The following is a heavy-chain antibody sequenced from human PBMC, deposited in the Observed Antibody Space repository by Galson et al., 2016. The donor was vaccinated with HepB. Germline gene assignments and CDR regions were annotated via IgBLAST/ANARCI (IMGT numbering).Heavy chain of an antibody. Sequence: SLRLSCAASGSNFNNYTINWVRQAPGKGLEWISYISSGSSLISYADSVRGRFTISRDSAKNSVYLQMNSLRDEDTAVYYCARNPDSSTWYMSWYFDLWGRGTLVTVSS. CDR2: ISSGSSLI. D-gene: IGHD6-13*01. J-gene: IGHJ2*01. CDR3: ARNPDSSTWYMSWYFDL. CDR1: GSNFNNYT. V-gene: IGHV3-48*02.